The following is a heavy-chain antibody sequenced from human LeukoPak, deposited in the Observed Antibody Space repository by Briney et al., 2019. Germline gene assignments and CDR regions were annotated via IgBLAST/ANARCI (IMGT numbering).Heavy chain of an antibody. V-gene: IGHV3-15*01. CDR2: IKSKTDGGTT. CDR1: GFTFSNAW. CDR3: TTPLVGSGWYEFDY. D-gene: IGHD6-19*01. Sequence: PGGSLRLSCAASGFTFSNAWMSWVRQAPGKGLEWVGRIKSKTDGGTTDYAAPVKGRFTISRDDSKNTLYLQMNSLKTEDTAVYYCTTPLVGSGWYEFDYWGQGTLVTVSS. J-gene: IGHJ4*02.